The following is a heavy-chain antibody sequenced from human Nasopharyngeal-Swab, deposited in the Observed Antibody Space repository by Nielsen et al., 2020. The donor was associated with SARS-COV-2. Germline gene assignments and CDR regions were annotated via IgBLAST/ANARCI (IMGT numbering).Heavy chain of an antibody. CDR3: AKGRGTYSSFAMDA. CDR1: GFTVSINY. D-gene: IGHD2-21*01. CDR2: IYAGGDT. V-gene: IGHV3-53*01. Sequence: GESLKISCAASGFTVSINYMSWVRQAPGKGLEWVSVIYAGGDTYYVDSVKGRFTISRDNSKNTLYLQMNSLRAEDTAVYYCAKGRGTYSSFAMDAWGRGTTVTVSS. J-gene: IGHJ6*02.